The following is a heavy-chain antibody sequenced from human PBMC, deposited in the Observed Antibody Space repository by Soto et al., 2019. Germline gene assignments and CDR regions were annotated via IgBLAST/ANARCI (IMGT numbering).Heavy chain of an antibody. D-gene: IGHD4-17*01. CDR1: GFPSSNYW. V-gene: IGHV3-7*01. CDR2: IKQDGSEK. J-gene: IGHJ5*02. CDR3: AREAFGYGDFFDP. Sequence: GGSLSLSCAASGFPSSNYWMSWVRQAPGKGLEWVANIKQDGSEKDYVDSVKGRFTISRDNADNSLFLQMNSLRAEDTAVYYCAREAFGYGDFFDPWGQGTLVTVSS.